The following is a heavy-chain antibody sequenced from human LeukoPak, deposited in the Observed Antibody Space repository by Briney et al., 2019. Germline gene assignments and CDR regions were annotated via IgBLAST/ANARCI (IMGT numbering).Heavy chain of an antibody. CDR3: ARIGASAGDYFDY. Sequence: SGPTLVTPTQPLTLTCTFSGFSLSTSLMRVSWVRQPPGEALEWLARIDWDDEKFYSTSLKTRLTISKDTSKNQVVLTMTNMDPVDTGTYYCARIGASAGDYFDYWGQGTLVTVSS. V-gene: IGHV2-70*04. D-gene: IGHD6-13*01. CDR1: GFSLSTSLMR. J-gene: IGHJ4*02. CDR2: IDWDDEK.